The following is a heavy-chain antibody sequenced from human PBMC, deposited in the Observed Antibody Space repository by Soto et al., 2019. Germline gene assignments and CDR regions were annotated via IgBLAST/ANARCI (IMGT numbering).Heavy chain of an antibody. CDR2: ISAYNGST. D-gene: IGHD3-3*01. J-gene: IGHJ4*02. CDR3: ARDRFRYYDFWSGYYRFRFDY. V-gene: IGHV1-18*04. Sequence: ASVKVSCKASGYTFTSYGISWVRQAPGQGLEWMGWISAYNGSTNYAQKLQGRVTMTTDTSTSTAYMELRSLRSDDTAVYYCARDRFRYYDFWSGYYRFRFDYWGQGTLVTVSS. CDR1: GYTFTSYG.